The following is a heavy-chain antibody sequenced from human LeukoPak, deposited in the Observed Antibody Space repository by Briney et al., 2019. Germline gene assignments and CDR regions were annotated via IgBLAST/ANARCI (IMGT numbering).Heavy chain of an antibody. Sequence: PSGTLSLTCAVSGGSISSSNWWSWVRQPPGKGLGWIGEIYHSGSTNYNPSLKSRVTISVDKSKNQFSLKLSSVTAADTAVYYCATYSGYAPGAFDYWGQGTLVTVPS. V-gene: IGHV4-4*02. CDR1: GGSISSSNW. D-gene: IGHD5-12*01. CDR2: IYHSGST. CDR3: ATYSGYAPGAFDY. J-gene: IGHJ4*02.